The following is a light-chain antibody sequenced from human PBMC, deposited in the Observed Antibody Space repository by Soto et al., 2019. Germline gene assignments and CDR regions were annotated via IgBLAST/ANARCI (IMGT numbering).Light chain of an antibody. CDR2: AAS. J-gene: IGKJ1*01. CDR1: QSISSY. V-gene: IGKV1-39*01. Sequence: DIQMTQSPSSLSASVGDRVTITCRASQSISSYLNWYQQKPGKAPKLLIYAASSLQSGVPSRFSGSGSVTDFTLTICSLQPEDFASYYCQQSYSTPGTFGQGTKVEIK. CDR3: QQSYSTPGT.